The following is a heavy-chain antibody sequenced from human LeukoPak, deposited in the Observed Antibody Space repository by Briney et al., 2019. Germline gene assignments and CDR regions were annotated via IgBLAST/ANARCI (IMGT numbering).Heavy chain of an antibody. CDR1: GYTFTSYG. CDR3: ATEVRNSSWYYYYMDV. D-gene: IGHD6-13*01. CDR2: ISAYNGNT. J-gene: IGHJ6*03. Sequence: ASVKVSCKASGYTFTSYGISWVRQAPGQGLEWMGWISAYNGNTNYAQKLQGRVTMTTDTSTSTAYMELRSLRSDDTAVYYCATEVRNSSWYYYYMDVWGKGTTVTVSS. V-gene: IGHV1-18*01.